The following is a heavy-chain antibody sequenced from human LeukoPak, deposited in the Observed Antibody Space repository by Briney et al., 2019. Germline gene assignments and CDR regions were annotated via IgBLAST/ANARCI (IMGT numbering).Heavy chain of an antibody. CDR1: GFTFSDYY. Sequence: GGSLRLSCAASGFTFSDYYMSWIRQAPGKGLEWVGRIKSKTDGGTTDYAAPVKGRFTISRDDSKNTLYLQMNSLKTEDTAVYYCTTGLPDIVVVPNAFDIWGQGTMVTVSS. J-gene: IGHJ3*02. CDR2: IKSKTDGGTT. CDR3: TTGLPDIVVVPNAFDI. D-gene: IGHD2-2*01. V-gene: IGHV3-15*01.